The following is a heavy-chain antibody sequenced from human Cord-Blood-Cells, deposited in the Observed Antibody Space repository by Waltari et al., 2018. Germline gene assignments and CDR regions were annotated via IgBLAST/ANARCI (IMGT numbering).Heavy chain of an antibody. V-gene: IGHV3-7*01. Sequence: EVQLVESGGGLVQPGGSLRLSCAASGFTFSSYWMSWVRQAPGKGLEGVANIKQDGSEKYYVASLKGRFTISRDNAKNSLYLQINSLRAEDTAVYYCAREARTKIAAFDYWGQGTLVTVSS. J-gene: IGHJ4*02. CDR1: GFTFSSYW. CDR2: IKQDGSEK. D-gene: IGHD6-6*01. CDR3: AREARTKIAAFDY.